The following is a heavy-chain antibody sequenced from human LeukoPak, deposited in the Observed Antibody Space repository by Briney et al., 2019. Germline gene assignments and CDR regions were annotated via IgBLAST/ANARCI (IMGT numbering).Heavy chain of an antibody. CDR1: GGSISSYY. Sequence: SETLSLTCTVSGGSISSYYGSWIRQPPGKGLEWIGYIYYSGSANYNPSLKSRVTISVDTSKNQCSLKLSSVTDEGTGVYYCARDRTSGDDAFDLWGQGTMVTVSS. CDR3: ARDRTSGDDAFDL. D-gene: IGHD6-19*01. J-gene: IGHJ3*01. V-gene: IGHV4-59*01. CDR2: IYYSGSA.